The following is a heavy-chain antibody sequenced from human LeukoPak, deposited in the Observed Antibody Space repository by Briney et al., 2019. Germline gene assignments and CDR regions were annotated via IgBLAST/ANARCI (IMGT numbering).Heavy chain of an antibody. D-gene: IGHD6-13*01. J-gene: IGHJ4*02. CDR3: ARDKPGYSSSWYGGEPRHDY. Sequence: ASVKVPCKASGYTFTSYGISWVRQAPGQGLEWMGWISAYNGNTNYAQKLQGRVTMTTDTSTSTAYMELRSLRSDDTAVYYCARDKPGYSSSWYGGEPRHDYWGQGTLVTVSS. CDR2: ISAYNGNT. CDR1: GYTFTSYG. V-gene: IGHV1-18*01.